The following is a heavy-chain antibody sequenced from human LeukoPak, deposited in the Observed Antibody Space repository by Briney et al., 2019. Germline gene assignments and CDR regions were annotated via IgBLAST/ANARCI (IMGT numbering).Heavy chain of an antibody. CDR1: GFTFSGSA. CDR2: IRSKANSYAT. J-gene: IGHJ6*02. V-gene: IGHV3-73*01. CDR3: TRPQGRDRWDYYYGMDV. Sequence: GGSLRLSCAASGFTFSGSAMHWVRQASGKGLEWVGRIRSKANSYATAHAASVKGRFTISRDDSKNTAYLQMNSLKTEDTAVYYCTRPQGRDRWDYYYGMDVWGQGTTVTVSS. D-gene: IGHD1-26*01.